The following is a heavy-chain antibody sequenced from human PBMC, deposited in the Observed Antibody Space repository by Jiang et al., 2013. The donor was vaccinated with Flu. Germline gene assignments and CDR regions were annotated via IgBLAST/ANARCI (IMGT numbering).Heavy chain of an antibody. Sequence: PGLLKPSETLSLTCTVSGGSISSTNSYWGWIRQSPGKGLEWIGGFYYTGSTYYNPSLRSLVTISVDTSKNQFSLELTSVTAADTAVYYCARGPFYYASDLQGPFDYWGQGTLVAVSS. V-gene: IGHV4-39*01. J-gene: IGHJ4*02. D-gene: IGHD3-10*01. CDR2: FYYTGST. CDR3: ARGPFYYASDLQGPFDY. CDR1: GGSISSTNSY.